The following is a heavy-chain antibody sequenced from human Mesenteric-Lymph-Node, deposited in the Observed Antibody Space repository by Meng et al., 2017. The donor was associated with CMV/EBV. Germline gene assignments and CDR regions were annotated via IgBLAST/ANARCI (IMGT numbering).Heavy chain of an antibody. CDR2: ISSSSSYI. J-gene: IGHJ4*02. D-gene: IGHD1-1*01. Sequence: ASLMISCAASEFTFSSYSMNWVRQAPGKGLEWVSSISSSSSYIYYADSVKGRFTISSNNAKSSLYLQMNRQRAEDTAVYYCARDGYYWDEGVDYWGQGTLVTVSS. V-gene: IGHV3-21*01. CDR1: EFTFSSYS. CDR3: ARDGYYWDEGVDY.